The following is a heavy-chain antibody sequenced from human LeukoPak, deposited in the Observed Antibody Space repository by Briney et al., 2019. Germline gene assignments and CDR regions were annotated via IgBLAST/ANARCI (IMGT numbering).Heavy chain of an antibody. CDR3: ATDGGYSYGYFDY. CDR1: GLTFSSYA. CDR2: ISYDGSNK. J-gene: IGHJ4*02. Sequence: GGSLRLSCAASGLTFSSYAMHWVRQAPGKGLEWVAVISYDGSNKYYADSVKGRFTISRDNSKNTLYLQMNSLRAEDTAVYYCATDGGYSYGYFDYWGQGTLVTVSS. D-gene: IGHD5-18*01. V-gene: IGHV3-30*04.